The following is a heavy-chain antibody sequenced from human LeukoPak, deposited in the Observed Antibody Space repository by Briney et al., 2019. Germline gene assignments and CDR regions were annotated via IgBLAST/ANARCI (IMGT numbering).Heavy chain of an antibody. J-gene: IGHJ4*02. CDR3: AMETSTGWFY. Sequence: GGSLRLSCAASGFTFSNYAMTWVRQAPGKGLEWVSTIRGSGVGTYYADSVKGRFTISRGNSKNTLYLQVNSLRADDTAVYYCAMETSTGWFYWGQGTLVTVSS. V-gene: IGHV3-23*01. CDR1: GFTFSNYA. CDR2: IRGSGVGT. D-gene: IGHD6-19*01.